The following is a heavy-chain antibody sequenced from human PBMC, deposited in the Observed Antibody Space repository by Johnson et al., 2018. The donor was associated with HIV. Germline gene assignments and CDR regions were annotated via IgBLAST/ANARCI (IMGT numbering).Heavy chain of an antibody. D-gene: IGHD1-26*01. CDR2: ISWDGGST. Sequence: VQLVESGGVVVQPGGSLRLSCAASGFTFDDYTMHWVRHAPGKGLEWVSLISWDGGSTYYADSVKGRFTISRDNSKNSLYLQMNSLRTEDTALYYCAKDMGRYSGSYGNYDAFDIWGQGTMVTVSS. CDR1: GFTFDDYT. V-gene: IGHV3-43*01. J-gene: IGHJ3*02. CDR3: AKDMGRYSGSYGNYDAFDI.